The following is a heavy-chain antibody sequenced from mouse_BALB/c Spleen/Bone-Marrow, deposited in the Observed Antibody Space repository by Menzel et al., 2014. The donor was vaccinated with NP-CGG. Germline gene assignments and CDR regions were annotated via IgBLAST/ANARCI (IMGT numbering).Heavy chain of an antibody. D-gene: IGHD2-1*01. CDR1: GYTFINYW. CDR2: INPSTAYT. J-gene: IGHJ4*01. CDR3: ARGNYEAMDY. V-gene: IGHV1-7*01. Sequence: QVQLQQSGAELAKPGASVKMSCKASGYTFINYWIHWVKQRPGQGLEWIGYINPSTAYTAYNQKFQDKTTLTADKSSSTAYMQLSSLTSEDSAVYYCARGNYEAMDYWVKEPQSPSPQ.